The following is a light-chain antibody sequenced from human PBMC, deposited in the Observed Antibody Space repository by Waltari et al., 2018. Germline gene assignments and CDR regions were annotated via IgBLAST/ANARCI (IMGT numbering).Light chain of an antibody. V-gene: IGLV1-51*01. CDR3: ATWDSSLSLYV. J-gene: IGLJ1*01. CDR1: ISNIGSNY. Sequence: QSALTQPPSVSAAPGQKVTISCSGSISNIGSNYVSWYQQLPQPAPKLVIFENDKRPSGIPARFSGSKSGTSATLGITGLQTGDEADYYCATWDSSLSLYVFGTGTKITVL. CDR2: END.